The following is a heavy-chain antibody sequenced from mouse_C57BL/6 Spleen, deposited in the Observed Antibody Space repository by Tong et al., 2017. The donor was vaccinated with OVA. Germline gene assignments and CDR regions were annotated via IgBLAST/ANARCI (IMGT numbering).Heavy chain of an antibody. D-gene: IGHD1-1*01. Sequence: VQLQESGAELVKPGASVKLSCKASGYTFTSYWMHWVKQRPGQGLEWIGYINPSSGYTKYNQKFKDKATLTADKSSSTAYMQLSSLTYEDSAVYYCARGYGSSYRYFDVWGTGTTVTVSS. CDR3: ARGYGSSYRYFDV. CDR2: INPSSGYT. CDR1: GYTFTSYW. J-gene: IGHJ1*03. V-gene: IGHV1-7*01.